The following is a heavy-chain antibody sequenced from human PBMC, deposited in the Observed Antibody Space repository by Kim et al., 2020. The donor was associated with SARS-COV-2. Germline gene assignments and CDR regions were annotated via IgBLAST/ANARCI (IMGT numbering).Heavy chain of an antibody. V-gene: IGHV5-51*01. CDR3: ARQGFGDSSSWYVYSRRPEGDGEFDY. CDR1: GYSFTSYW. Sequence: GESLKISCKGSGYSFTSYWIGWVRQMPGKGLEWMGIIYPGDSDTRYSPSFQGQVTISADKSISTAYLQWSSLKASDTAMYYCARQGFGDSSSWYVYSRRPEGDGEFDYWGQGTLVTVSS. D-gene: IGHD6-13*01. J-gene: IGHJ4*02. CDR2: IYPGDSDT.